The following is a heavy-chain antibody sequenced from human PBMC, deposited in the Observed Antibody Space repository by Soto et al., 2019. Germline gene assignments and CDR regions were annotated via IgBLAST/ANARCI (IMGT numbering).Heavy chain of an antibody. J-gene: IGHJ5*02. CDR2: ISSSSSTI. Sequence: GVPLRLPWAASGVTFSSYSMNWVRQAPGKGLEWVSYISSSSSTIYYADSVKGRFTISRDNAKNSLYLQMNSLRAEDTAVYYCARHPERIAQIGWFDPWGQGTLVTVSS. CDR3: ARHPERIAQIGWFDP. CDR1: GVTFSSYS. D-gene: IGHD6-13*01. V-gene: IGHV3-48*01.